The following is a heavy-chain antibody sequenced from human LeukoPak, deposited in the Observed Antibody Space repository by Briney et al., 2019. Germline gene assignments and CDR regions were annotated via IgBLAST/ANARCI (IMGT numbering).Heavy chain of an antibody. CDR1: GFTFSSFG. CDR2: ISYDGSNK. V-gene: IGHV3-30*18. J-gene: IGHJ4*02. CDR3: AKDGEDYGDYHFDY. Sequence: GGSLRLSCAASGFTFSSFGMHWVRQAPGKGLEWVAVISYDGSNKYYADSVKGRFTISRDNSKNTLYLQMNSLRAEDTAVYYCAKDGEDYGDYHFDYWGQGTLVTVSS. D-gene: IGHD4-17*01.